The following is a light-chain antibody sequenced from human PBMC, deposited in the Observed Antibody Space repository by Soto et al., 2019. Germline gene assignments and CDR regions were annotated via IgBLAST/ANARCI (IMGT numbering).Light chain of an antibody. V-gene: IGKV3-15*01. Sequence: ELVMSQSPATLSVSPGARVTLSCRASQNIRKNLAWYQQKPGQAPSLLIYEASTRASGVPVRFSGSGAGTEFTLTISSLQSEDFGVYYCHQYNNYMYTFGQGTKVDIK. CDR3: HQYNNYMYT. J-gene: IGKJ2*01. CDR2: EAS. CDR1: QNIRKN.